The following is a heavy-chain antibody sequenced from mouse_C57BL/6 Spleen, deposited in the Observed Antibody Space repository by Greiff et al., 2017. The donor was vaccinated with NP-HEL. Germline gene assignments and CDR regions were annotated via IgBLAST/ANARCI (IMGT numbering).Heavy chain of an antibody. CDR3: ARSPEGIYDGYPDV. CDR1: GYTFTSYW. Sequence: QVQLKQSGAELVKPGASVKISCKASGYTFTSYWMHWVKQRPIQGLEWIGNIDPSDSETHYNQKFKDKATLTVDKSSSTAYMQLSSLTSEDSAVYYCARSPEGIYDGYPDVWGTGTTVTVSS. CDR2: IDPSDSET. V-gene: IGHV1-52*01. D-gene: IGHD2-3*01. J-gene: IGHJ1*03.